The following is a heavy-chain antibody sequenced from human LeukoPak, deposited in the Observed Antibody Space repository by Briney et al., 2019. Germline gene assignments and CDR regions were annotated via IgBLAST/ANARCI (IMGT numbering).Heavy chain of an antibody. CDR3: ARGELGDRSGFAHFDS. CDR2: ISYDGSNK. J-gene: IGHJ4*02. D-gene: IGHD3-22*01. V-gene: IGHV3-30*03. CDR1: GFTFSSYG. Sequence: GRSLRLSCAASGFTFSSYGMHWVRQAPGKGLEWVAVISYDGSNKYYADSVKGRFTISRDNSKNTLYLQMNSLRSEDTATYFCARGELGDRSGFAHFDSWGQGTLVTVSS.